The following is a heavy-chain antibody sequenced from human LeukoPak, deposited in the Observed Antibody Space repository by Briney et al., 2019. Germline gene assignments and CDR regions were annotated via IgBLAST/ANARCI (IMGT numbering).Heavy chain of an antibody. D-gene: IGHD2-15*01. V-gene: IGHV3-30-3*01. CDR2: ISYDGSNK. J-gene: IGHJ4*02. CDR1: GFTFSSYA. CDR3: ARGYCSGGSCYDY. Sequence: PGGSLRLSCAASGFTFSSYAMHWVRQAPGEGLEWVALISYDGSNKYYADSVKGRFTISRDNSKNTLYLQMNSLRAEDTAVYYCARGYCSGGSCYDYWGQGTLVTVSS.